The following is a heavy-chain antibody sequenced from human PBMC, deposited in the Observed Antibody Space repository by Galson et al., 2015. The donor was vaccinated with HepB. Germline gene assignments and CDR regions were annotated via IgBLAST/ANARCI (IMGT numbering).Heavy chain of an antibody. CDR3: AREVPEDYYYYYMDV. V-gene: IGHV1-18*04. Sequence: SVKVSCKASGYTFTNYGISWIRQAPGQGPEWMGWISGHSGNTNYAQKFQGRITMTTDTSTNAAYMELRSLRSDDTAVYYCAREVPEDYYYYYMDVWGKGTTVTVSS. CDR2: ISGHSGNT. CDR1: GYTFTNYG. J-gene: IGHJ6*03.